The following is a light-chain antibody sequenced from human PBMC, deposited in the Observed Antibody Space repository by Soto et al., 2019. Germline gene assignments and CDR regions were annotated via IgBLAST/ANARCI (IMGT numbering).Light chain of an antibody. CDR3: QQSYSAPLT. Sequence: DIQMTQSPSTLSGSVGDRVTITCRASQTISSWLAWYQQKPGKAPKLLIYKASTLKSGVPSRFSGSRSGTEFTLTISTLQPEDFATYYCQQSYSAPLTFGGGTKVDIK. CDR1: QTISSW. CDR2: KAS. V-gene: IGKV1-5*03. J-gene: IGKJ4*01.